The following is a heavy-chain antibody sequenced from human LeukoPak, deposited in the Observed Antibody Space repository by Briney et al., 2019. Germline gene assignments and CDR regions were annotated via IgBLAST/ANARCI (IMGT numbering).Heavy chain of an antibody. CDR1: GFTFSDYY. J-gene: IGHJ6*02. Sequence: GGSLSLSCAASGFTFSDYYMSWIRQAPGKGLEWVGLIRNEAFGGTIEYAATVEGRFSISRDNSKSIAYLQMNSLQTEDTAVYYCTRGGIVATIGYGMDVWGQGTTVTVFS. CDR3: TRGGIVATIGYGMDV. D-gene: IGHD5-12*01. V-gene: IGHV3-71*01. CDR2: IRNEAFGGTI.